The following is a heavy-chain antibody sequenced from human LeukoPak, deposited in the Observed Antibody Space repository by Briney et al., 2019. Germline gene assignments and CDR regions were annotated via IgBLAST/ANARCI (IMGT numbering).Heavy chain of an antibody. D-gene: IGHD2-15*01. CDR1: GFTFSSYE. V-gene: IGHV3-48*03. CDR3: ARGLGYCSGGSCYSLGPFYFDY. J-gene: IGHJ4*02. CDR2: ISSSGSTI. Sequence: GGSLRLSCAASGFTFSSYEMNWVRQAPGKGLEWVSYISSSGSTIYYADSVKGRFTISRDNAKNSLYLQMNSLRAEDMAVYYCARGLGYCSGGSCYSLGPFYFDYWGQGTLVTVSS.